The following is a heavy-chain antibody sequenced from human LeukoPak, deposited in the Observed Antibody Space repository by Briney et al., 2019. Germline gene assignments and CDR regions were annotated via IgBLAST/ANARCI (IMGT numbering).Heavy chain of an antibody. CDR2: IYYSGNT. D-gene: IGHD3-3*01. J-gene: IGHJ2*01. CDR3: ARSKVLRFLEWVPGYFDL. Sequence: SETLSLTCTVSGVSISGSGYYFGWIRQPPGKGLEWIGNIYYSGNTYYNASLESRVTISVDTSKNEFSLRLNSVTAADTAVYYCARSKVLRFLEWVPGYFDLWGRGTLVTVSS. CDR1: GVSISGSGYY. V-gene: IGHV4-39*07.